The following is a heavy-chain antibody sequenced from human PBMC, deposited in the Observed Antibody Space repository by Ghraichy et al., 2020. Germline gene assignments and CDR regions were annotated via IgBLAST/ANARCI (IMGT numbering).Heavy chain of an antibody. CDR3: VRQVGDDSSNCFDP. V-gene: IGHV3-21*01. CDR2: ISRRSSPT. Sequence: GGSLRLSCTASGFTFSDYSMIWVRQAPGKGLEWVSSISRRSSPTYYADSVQGRFTISRDNAKNSVYLQMNSLRAEDTALYYCVRQVGDDSSNCFDPWGQGTLVTVSS. D-gene: IGHD5-18*01. CDR1: GFTFSDYS. J-gene: IGHJ5*02.